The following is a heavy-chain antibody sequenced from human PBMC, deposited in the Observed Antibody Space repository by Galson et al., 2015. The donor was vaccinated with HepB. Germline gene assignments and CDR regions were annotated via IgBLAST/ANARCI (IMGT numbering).Heavy chain of an antibody. CDR2: ISGSGGST. J-gene: IGHJ4*02. D-gene: IGHD3-22*01. CDR1: GFTFSSYA. Sequence: SLRLSCAASGFTFSSYAMSWVRQAPGKGLEWVSAISGSGGSTYYADSVKGRFTISRDNSKNTLYLQMNSLRAEDTAVYYCAKVSGKGRGYYDSSGYPYYFDYWGQGTLVTVSS. CDR3: AKVSGKGRGYYDSSGYPYYFDY. V-gene: IGHV3-23*01.